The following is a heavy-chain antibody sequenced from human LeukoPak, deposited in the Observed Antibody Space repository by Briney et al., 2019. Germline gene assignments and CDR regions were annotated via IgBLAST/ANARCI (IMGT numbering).Heavy chain of an antibody. CDR1: GFTFSIYS. V-gene: IGHV3-21*03. CDR3: ARDQWPD. Sequence: PGGSLRLSCAASGFTFSIYSMNCVRQSPGKGVEGVSSIISSSSYIYYAHCVKFLFTISRESPKITLYLQMNTLRAEDTPVYHCARDQWPDWGQGTLLTVSS. J-gene: IGHJ4*02. CDR2: IISSSSYI. D-gene: IGHD6-19*01.